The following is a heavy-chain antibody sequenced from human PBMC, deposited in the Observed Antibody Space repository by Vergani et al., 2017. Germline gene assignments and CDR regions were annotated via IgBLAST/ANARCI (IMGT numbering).Heavy chain of an antibody. CDR1: GASINNDFYY. Sequence: QVQLQESGPGLVKPSQTLSRTCTVSGASINNDFYYWHWIRQPAGKGLEWIGRIYVSGITDYNSSLQSRVSMSVDTSKNQFSLTLTSVTAADTAVYYCARDNKQLRPSAFDLWGQGTMVTVSS. CDR3: ARDNKQLRPSAFDL. D-gene: IGHD4-23*01. J-gene: IGHJ3*01. CDR2: IYVSGIT. V-gene: IGHV4-61*02.